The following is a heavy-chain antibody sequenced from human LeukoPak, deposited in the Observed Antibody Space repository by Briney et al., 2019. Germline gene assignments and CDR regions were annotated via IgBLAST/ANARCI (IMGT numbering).Heavy chain of an antibody. CDR2: IYTRGST. V-gene: IGHV4-4*07. J-gene: IGHJ5*01. CDR3: ARGDWFDP. Sequence: SETRSLAWTVAGDSIGDYYWRWIRQPAGRGLEWVGRIYTRGSTNYNRSLKSPATRSVDTSQNQLSLKLTSVTAAATAVYYCARGDWFDPWGQGTLVTVSS. CDR1: GDSIGDYY.